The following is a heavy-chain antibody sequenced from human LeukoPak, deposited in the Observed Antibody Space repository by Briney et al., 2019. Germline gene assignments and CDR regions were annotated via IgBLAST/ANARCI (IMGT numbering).Heavy chain of an antibody. D-gene: IGHD1-7*01. CDR3: ATNLALTGTPFDP. CDR1: GYTLTELS. J-gene: IGHJ5*02. CDR2: FDPKDGET. Sequence: ASVKVSCKVSGYTLTELSMHWVRQAPGKGLEWMGGFDPKDGETIYAQKFQGRVTMTEDTSTDTAYMELSSLRSEDTAVYYCATNLALTGTPFDPWGQGTLVTVSS. V-gene: IGHV1-24*01.